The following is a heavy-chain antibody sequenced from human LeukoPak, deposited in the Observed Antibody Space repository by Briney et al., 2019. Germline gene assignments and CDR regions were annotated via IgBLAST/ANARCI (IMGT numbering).Heavy chain of an antibody. CDR2: INPTGGST. Sequence: AAVKVSCKASGYTFPSYFMHWVRQPPGQGLEWMGIINPTGGSTTYAQKFQGRVTMTRDTSTSTVYMELRSLRSDDTAVYYCARTAARRFDYWGQGTLVTVSS. CDR3: ARTAARRFDY. D-gene: IGHD6-6*01. J-gene: IGHJ4*02. CDR1: GYTFPSYF. V-gene: IGHV1-46*01.